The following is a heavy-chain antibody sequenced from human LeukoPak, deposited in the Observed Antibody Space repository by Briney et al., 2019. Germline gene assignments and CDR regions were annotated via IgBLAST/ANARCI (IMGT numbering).Heavy chain of an antibody. V-gene: IGHV3-23*01. CDR3: AKGIRDFGDYVWGSYRSAHDAFDI. Sequence: GGSLRLSCAASGFTFSSYGMSWVRQAPGKGLEWVSAISGSGGSTYYADSVKGRFTISRDNSKNTLYLQMNSLRAEDTAVYYCAKGIRDFGDYVWGSYRSAHDAFDIWGQGTMVTVSS. CDR1: GFTFSSYG. J-gene: IGHJ3*02. CDR2: ISGSGGST. D-gene: IGHD3-16*02.